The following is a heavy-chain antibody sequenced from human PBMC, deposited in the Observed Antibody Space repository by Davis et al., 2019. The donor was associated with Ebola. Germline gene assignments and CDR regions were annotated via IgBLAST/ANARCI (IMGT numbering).Heavy chain of an antibody. D-gene: IGHD3-22*01. V-gene: IGHV3-21*01. CDR3: ARDAYYYDSSGYTVHFDD. CDR1: GFTFSSYW. J-gene: IGHJ4*02. Sequence: GESLKISCAASGFTFSSYWMNWVRQAPGKGLEWVSSISSSSSYIYYADSVKGRFTISRDNAKNSLYLQMNSLRAEDTAVYYCARDAYYYDSSGYTVHFDDWGQGTLVTVSS. CDR2: ISSSSSYI.